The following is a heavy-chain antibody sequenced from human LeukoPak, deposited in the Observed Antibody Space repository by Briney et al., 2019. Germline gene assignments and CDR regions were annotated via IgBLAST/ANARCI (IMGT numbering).Heavy chain of an antibody. CDR1: GDSICRSGYF. D-gene: IGHD2-8*01. J-gene: IGHJ4*02. Sequence: SETLSLTCTVSGDSICRSGYFWAWIRQPTGKGLEWLGTISYSGSTYYNPSLKSRVTISVDTSKNQFSLKLSSVTAADTAVYSCARHSAYGTKADSWGQGALVTVSS. V-gene: IGHV4-39*01. CDR3: ARHSAYGTKADS. CDR2: ISYSGST.